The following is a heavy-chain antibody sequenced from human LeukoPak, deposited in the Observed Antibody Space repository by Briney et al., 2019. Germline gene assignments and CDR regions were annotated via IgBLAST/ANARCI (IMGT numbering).Heavy chain of an antibody. J-gene: IGHJ4*02. V-gene: IGHV4-4*09. D-gene: IGHD1-26*01. CDR3: ARSVGAPRFDY. CDR2: IYTSGST. Sequence: SETLSLTCTVSGGSISSYYWSWIRQPPGKGLEWIGYIYTSGSTNYNPSLESRVTISVDTSKNQFSLKLSSVTAADTAVYYCARSVGAPRFDYWGQGTLVTVSS. CDR1: GGSISSYY.